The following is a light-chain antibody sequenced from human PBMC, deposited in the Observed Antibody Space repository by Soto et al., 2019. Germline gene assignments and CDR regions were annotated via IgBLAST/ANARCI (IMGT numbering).Light chain of an antibody. V-gene: IGKV3-11*01. CDR1: QSVSSY. CDR3: QQQGFT. J-gene: IGKJ3*01. CDR2: DAS. Sequence: EIVLTQSPATLTLSPGERATLSCRASQSVSSYLAWYQQKPGQAPRLLIYDASNRATDIPARFSGSGSGTDFTLTISSREPEDFAVYDCQQQGFTFGPGTKVDIK.